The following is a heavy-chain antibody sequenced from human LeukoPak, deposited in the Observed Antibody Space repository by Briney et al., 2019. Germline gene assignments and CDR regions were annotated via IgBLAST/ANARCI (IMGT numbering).Heavy chain of an antibody. D-gene: IGHD3-10*01. J-gene: IGHJ6*03. CDR3: ARGRGTTMVRGVIITNYYYYYMDV. CDR1: GYTFTSYD. V-gene: IGHV1-8*01. CDR2: MNPNSGNT. Sequence: ASVKVSCKASGYTFTSYDINWVRQATGQGLEWMGWMNPNSGNTGYAQKFQGRVTMTRNTSISTAYMELSSLRSEDTAVYYCARGRGTTMVRGVIITNYYYYYMDVWGKGTTVT.